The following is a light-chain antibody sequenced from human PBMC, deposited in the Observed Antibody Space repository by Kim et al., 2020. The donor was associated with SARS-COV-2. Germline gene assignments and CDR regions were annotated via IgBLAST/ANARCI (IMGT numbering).Light chain of an antibody. CDR1: STDIDAYNF. Sequence: QSALTQPASVSGSPGQSITISCTGGSTDIDAYNFVSWYQQHPGKAPKLMVYDVDQRPSGVPYRFSGFKSGNTASLIISGLQVEDEADYFCCSYRSDTTWVFGGGTQLTVL. CDR2: DVD. V-gene: IGLV2-14*03. J-gene: IGLJ3*02. CDR3: CSYRSDTTWV.